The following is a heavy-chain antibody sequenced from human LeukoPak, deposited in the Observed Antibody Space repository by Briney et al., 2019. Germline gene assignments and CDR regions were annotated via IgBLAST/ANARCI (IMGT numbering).Heavy chain of an antibody. CDR2: INSDGSST. J-gene: IGHJ3*02. CDR3: ARDPVTTATTSAFDI. D-gene: IGHD4-17*01. Sequence: GGSLRLSCAASGFTFSSYWMHWVRQAPGKGLVWVSRINSDGSSTSYADSVKGRFTISRDNAKNTLYLQMNSLRAEDTAVYYCARDPVTTATTSAFDIWGQGTMVTVSS. CDR1: GFTFSSYW. V-gene: IGHV3-74*01.